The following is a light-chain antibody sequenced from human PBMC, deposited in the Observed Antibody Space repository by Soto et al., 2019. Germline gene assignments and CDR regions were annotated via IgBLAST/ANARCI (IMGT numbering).Light chain of an antibody. CDR1: QSIRSY. CDR2: AAS. Sequence: DIQLTQSPSSLSASVGDRVTITCRASQSIRSYLNWYQQKPGKAPKLLIYAASSLHTWVSSRCSGSGSGTDFTLTISNLKPEEFATYDGQQTSSTPNFGGGTKVEIK. CDR3: QQTSSTPN. J-gene: IGKJ4*01. V-gene: IGKV1-39*01.